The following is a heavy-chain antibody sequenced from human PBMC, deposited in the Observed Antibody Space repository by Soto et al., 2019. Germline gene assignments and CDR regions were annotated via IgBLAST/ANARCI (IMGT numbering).Heavy chain of an antibody. CDR2: IKQDGSEK. Sequence: PGGSLRLSCAASGFTFSSYWMSWVRQAPGKGLEWVANIKQDGSEKYYVDSVKGRFTISRDNAKNSLYLRMNSLRAEDTAVYYCARAAYYYDSSGYYSAYDAFDIWGQGTMVTVSS. J-gene: IGHJ3*02. CDR3: ARAAYYYDSSGYYSAYDAFDI. CDR1: GFTFSSYW. D-gene: IGHD3-22*01. V-gene: IGHV3-7*01.